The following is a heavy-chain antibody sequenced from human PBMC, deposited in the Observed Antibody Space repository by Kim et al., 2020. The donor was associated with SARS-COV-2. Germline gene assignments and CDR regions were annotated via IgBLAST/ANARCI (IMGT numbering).Heavy chain of an antibody. CDR3: TRPRRLYSSSFGGDISYYYYMDV. V-gene: IGHV3-73*01. Sequence: GGSLRLSCAASGFTFSGSAMHWVRQASGKGLEWVGRIRSKANSYATAYAASVKGRFTISRDDSKNTAYLQMNSLKTEDTAVYYCTRPRRLYSSSFGGDISYYYYMDVWGKGTTVTVSS. CDR2: IRSKANSYAT. CDR1: GFTFSGSA. D-gene: IGHD6-6*01. J-gene: IGHJ6*03.